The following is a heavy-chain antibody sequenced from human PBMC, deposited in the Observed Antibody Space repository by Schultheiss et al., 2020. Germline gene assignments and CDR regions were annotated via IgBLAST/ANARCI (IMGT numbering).Heavy chain of an antibody. CDR3: ARELRFLEWSKRYNWFDP. Sequence: ASVKVSCKASGYTFTSYGISWVRQAPGQGLEWMGWISAYNGNTNYAQKLQGRVTMTTDTSTSTAYMELRSLRSDDTAVYYCARELRFLEWSKRYNWFDPWGQGTLVTVSS. J-gene: IGHJ5*02. V-gene: IGHV1-18*01. D-gene: IGHD3-3*01. CDR1: GYTFTSYG. CDR2: ISAYNGNT.